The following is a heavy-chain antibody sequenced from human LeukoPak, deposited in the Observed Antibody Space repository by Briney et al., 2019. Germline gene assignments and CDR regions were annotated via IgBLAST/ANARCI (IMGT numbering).Heavy chain of an antibody. CDR1: GGSISNYY. J-gene: IGHJ4*02. CDR2: IHSSGST. CDR3: ARTSATGATYFDY. Sequence: SETLSLTYTVSGGSISNYYWSWIRQPAGEGLEWIGRIHSSGSTHHNPSLKSRVTMSVDTSKNQFSLKLNYVTAADTAEYYCARTSATGATYFDYWGQGTLVTVSS. D-gene: IGHD1-26*01. V-gene: IGHV4-4*07.